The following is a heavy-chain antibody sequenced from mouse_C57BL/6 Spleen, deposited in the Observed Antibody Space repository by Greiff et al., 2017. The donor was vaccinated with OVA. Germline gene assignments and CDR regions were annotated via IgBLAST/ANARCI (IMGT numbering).Heavy chain of an antibody. Sequence: EVMLVESGGGLVKPGGSLKLSCAASGFTFSDYGMHWVRQAPEKGLEWVAYISSGSSTIYYADTVKGRFTISRDNAKNTLFLQMTSLGSEDTAMYYCAEEDFDYWGQGTTLTVSS. CDR1: GFTFSDYG. J-gene: IGHJ2*01. CDR2: ISSGSSTI. V-gene: IGHV5-17*01. CDR3: AEEDFDY.